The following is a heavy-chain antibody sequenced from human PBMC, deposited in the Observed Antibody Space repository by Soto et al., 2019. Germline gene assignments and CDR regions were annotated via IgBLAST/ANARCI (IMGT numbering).Heavy chain of an antibody. CDR1: GGSISSGDYY. V-gene: IGHV4-30-4*01. J-gene: IGHJ3*02. CDR3: ARGGRENYYDSSGYYYFDAFDI. CDR2: IYYSGST. D-gene: IGHD3-22*01. Sequence: RLSETLSLTCTVSGGSISSGDYYWSWIRQPPGKGLEWIGYIYYSGSTYYKPSLKSRVTISVDTSKNQFSLKLSHVNPADTAVYYCARGGRENYYDSSGYYYFDAFDIWGQGTMVT.